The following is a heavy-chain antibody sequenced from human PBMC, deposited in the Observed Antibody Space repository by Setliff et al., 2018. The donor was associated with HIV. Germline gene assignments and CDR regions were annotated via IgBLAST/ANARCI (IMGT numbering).Heavy chain of an antibody. D-gene: IGHD2-15*01. Sequence: SETLSLTCSVSHGSIFGDYWSWVRQSPGKELEWTAWIDDSGNTNYNPSLKSRVTISVDTSNNQFSVKPTSVTPADTALYYCARGGASSKYFDSWGQGTLVTVS. CDR1: HGSIFGDY. V-gene: IGHV4-59*01. CDR3: ARGGASSKYFDS. CDR2: IDDSGNT. J-gene: IGHJ4*02.